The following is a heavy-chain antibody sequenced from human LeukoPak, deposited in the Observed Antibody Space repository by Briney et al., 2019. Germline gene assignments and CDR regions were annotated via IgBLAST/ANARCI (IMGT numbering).Heavy chain of an antibody. CDR1: GFTVSSNY. J-gene: IGHJ3*02. CDR3: ARALNGFDI. V-gene: IGHV3-53*01. Sequence: GGSLRLSCEASGFTVSSNYMSWVRQAPGKGLEWVSVINSGGGTHYAGSVKGRFTISRDNSRNTLYLQMNSLRAEDTAVYYCARALNGFDIWGPGTLVTVSS. CDR2: INSGGGT.